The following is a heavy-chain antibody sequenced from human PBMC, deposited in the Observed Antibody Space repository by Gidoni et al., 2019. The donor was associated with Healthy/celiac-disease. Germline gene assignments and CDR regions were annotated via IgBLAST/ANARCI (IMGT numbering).Heavy chain of an antibody. D-gene: IGHD1-26*01. V-gene: IGHV4-31*03. Sequence: QVQLQESGPGLVKPSQTLSLTCTFSGCSISSGGYYWSWIRQHPGKGLEWIGYIYYSGSNYYNPSRKSRVTISVDTSKNQFSLKLSSVTAADTAVYYCARVEPYYFDYWGQGTLVTVSS. CDR3: ARVEPYYFDY. J-gene: IGHJ4*02. CDR1: GCSISSGGYY. CDR2: IYYSGSN.